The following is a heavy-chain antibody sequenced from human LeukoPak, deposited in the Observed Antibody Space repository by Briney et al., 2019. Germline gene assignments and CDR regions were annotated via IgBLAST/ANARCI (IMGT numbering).Heavy chain of an antibody. D-gene: IGHD4-17*01. V-gene: IGHV4-61*02. CDR2: IQTSGRV. CDR1: GGSVTSGPNY. J-gene: IGHJ4*02. CDR3: ARDRGNGDYGDYFDS. Sequence: SQTLSLTCSVSGGSVTSGPNYWNWIRRPAGKGLEWIGRIQTSGRVKYNPSLKSRVTVYLDTPKNLVSLKLTSVTAADTAVYYCARDRGNGDYGDYFDSWGQGTQVTVSS.